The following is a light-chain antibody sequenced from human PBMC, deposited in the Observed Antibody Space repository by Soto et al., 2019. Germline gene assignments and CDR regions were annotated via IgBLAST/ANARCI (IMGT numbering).Light chain of an antibody. Sequence: EIQMTQSPSSLSASVGDIFTITCRASQGISTYLNWYQQKPGKAPKLLIYAASSLQSGVPSRFSGSGSETDFTLTISSLQPEDFATYSCQQSYSTTWTFGQGTNVDI. CDR1: QGISTY. CDR3: QQSYSTTWT. CDR2: AAS. J-gene: IGKJ1*01. V-gene: IGKV1-39*01.